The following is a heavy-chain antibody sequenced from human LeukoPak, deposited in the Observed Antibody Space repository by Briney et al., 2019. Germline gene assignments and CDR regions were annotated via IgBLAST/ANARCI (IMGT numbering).Heavy chain of an antibody. D-gene: IGHD2-2*01. CDR3: ARFPPSTKGFDY. CDR2: IYYSGST. CDR1: GGSISNSSYY. J-gene: IGHJ4*02. V-gene: IGHV4-39*07. Sequence: PSETLSLTCTVSGGSISNSSYYWGWIRQPPGKGLEWIGSIYYSGSTYYNPSLKSRVTISVDTSENRFSLKLSSVTAADTAVYYCARFPPSTKGFDYWGQGTLVTVSS.